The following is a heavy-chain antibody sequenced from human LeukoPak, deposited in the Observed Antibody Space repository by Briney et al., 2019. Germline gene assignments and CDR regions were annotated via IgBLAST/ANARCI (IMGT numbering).Heavy chain of an antibody. CDR3: ARWDRFHGV. CDR1: GFSFSTYS. V-gene: IGHV3-21*01. CDR2: ISSSSTYI. Sequence: GGSLRLSCAASGFSFSTYSMNWVRQAPGQGLEWVSSISSSSTYIYYADSVKGRFTISRDNSKNSLYLQMNNLRAEDTAVYYCARWDRFHGVWGQGTLVTVSS. J-gene: IGHJ4*02. D-gene: IGHD1-14*01.